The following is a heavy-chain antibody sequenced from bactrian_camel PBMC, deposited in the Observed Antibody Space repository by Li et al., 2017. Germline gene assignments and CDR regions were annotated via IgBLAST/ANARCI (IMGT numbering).Heavy chain of an antibody. J-gene: IGHJ4*01. D-gene: IGHD3*01. Sequence: HVQLVESGGGSVQAGGSLKLSCAASGFNFDLIDMGWYRRTSRNGCELVAAISKINDPYYADSVKGRFTISRDNAKMTLYLEMSSLTSEDTATYYCALDSHPSGHCLPYLRVSDYQHWGQGTQVTVS. CDR3: ALDSHPSGHCLPYLRVSDYQH. V-gene: IGHV3S55*01. CDR2: ISKINDP. CDR1: GFNFDLID.